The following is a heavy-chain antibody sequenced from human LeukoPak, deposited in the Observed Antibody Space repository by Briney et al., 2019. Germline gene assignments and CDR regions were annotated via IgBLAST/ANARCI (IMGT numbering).Heavy chain of an antibody. D-gene: IGHD4-23*01. V-gene: IGHV3-48*04. J-gene: IGHJ4*02. Sequence: PGGSLRLSCTASGFPFSDYSMNWFRQAPGKGPEWVSYLSTNDRTIYYADSVKGRFTISRDNAKNSLYLQMNSLRVEDTAVYYCARDLILPQGGGTSFDHWGQGTLVTVSS. CDR3: ARDLILPQGGGTSFDH. CDR2: LSTNDRTI. CDR1: GFPFSDYS.